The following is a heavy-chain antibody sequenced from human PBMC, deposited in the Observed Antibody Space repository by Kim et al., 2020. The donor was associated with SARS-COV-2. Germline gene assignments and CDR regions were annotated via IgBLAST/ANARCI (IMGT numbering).Heavy chain of an antibody. D-gene: IGHD6-19*01. CDR2: ISVSGRST. Sequence: GGSLRLSCVASGFTFTTYGMSWVRQAPGKGLEWVSVISVSGRSTYYLDSVKGRFTVSRDNSKNTVYLHMNGLTADDTAIYFCAKRRTSGWLREDFDFWGQGTLVTFSS. J-gene: IGHJ4*02. V-gene: IGHV3-23*01. CDR1: GFTFTTYG. CDR3: AKRRTSGWLREDFDF.